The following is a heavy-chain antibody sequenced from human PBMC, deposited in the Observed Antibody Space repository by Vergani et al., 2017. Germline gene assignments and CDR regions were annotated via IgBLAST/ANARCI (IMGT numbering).Heavy chain of an antibody. J-gene: IGHJ4*02. CDR2: VYPSGTT. Sequence: QVQLHESGPGLVKPSETLSLICSVSGVSMQSGSFYWTWIRQTAERRLEWMGRVYPSGTTNYNPSLNGRVTIFVDKSKNLLSLRLNSVTAADTAVYYCARGYPHDYADYGGLEFWGPGSLVTVSS. D-gene: IGHD4-23*01. V-gene: IGHV4-61*02. CDR3: ARGYPHDYADYGGLEF. CDR1: GVSMQSGSFY.